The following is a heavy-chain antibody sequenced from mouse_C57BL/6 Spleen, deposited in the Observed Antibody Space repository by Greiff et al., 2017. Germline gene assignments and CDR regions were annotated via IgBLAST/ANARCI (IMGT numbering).Heavy chain of an antibody. V-gene: IGHV1-82*01. D-gene: IGHD1-1*01. Sequence: VQLQQSGPELVKPGASVKISCKASGYAFSSSWMNWVKQRPGKGLEWIGRIYPGDGDTNYNGKFKGKATLTADKSSSTSYMQLSSLTSEDSAVYFCSTRGILRSKNYWGQGTTLTVSS. CDR2: IYPGDGDT. J-gene: IGHJ2*01. CDR1: GYAFSSSW. CDR3: STRGILRSKNY.